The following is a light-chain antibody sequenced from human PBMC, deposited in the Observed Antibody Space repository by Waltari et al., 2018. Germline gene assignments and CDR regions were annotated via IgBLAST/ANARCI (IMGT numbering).Light chain of an antibody. CDR3: QVWDGSSDHYV. CDR1: KIASKR. CDR2: DDY. Sequence: SYVLTQPPSVSVAPGKTARITCGGNKIASKRVHWYQQRPGQAPVLVVNDDYDRPSGIPERFSGSKSGNTATLTSSGVEAGDEADYSCQVWDGSSDHYVFGTGTKVTVL. J-gene: IGLJ1*01. V-gene: IGLV3-21*03.